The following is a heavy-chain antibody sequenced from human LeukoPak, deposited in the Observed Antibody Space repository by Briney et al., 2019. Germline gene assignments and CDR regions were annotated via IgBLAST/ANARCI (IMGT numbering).Heavy chain of an antibody. CDR1: GGTFSSYT. Sequence: GASVKVSCKASGGTFSSYTISWVRQAPGQGLEWMGRIIPILGIVNYAQKFQGRVTITADKSTSTAYMELSSLRSEDTAVYYCARDYSGSYDSYDYWGQGTLVTVSS. V-gene: IGHV1-69*04. J-gene: IGHJ4*02. CDR2: IIPILGIV. D-gene: IGHD1-26*01. CDR3: ARDYSGSYDSYDY.